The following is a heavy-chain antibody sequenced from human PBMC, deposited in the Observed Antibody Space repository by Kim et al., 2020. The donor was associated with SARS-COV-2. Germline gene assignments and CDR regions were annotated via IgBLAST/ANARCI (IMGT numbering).Heavy chain of an antibody. CDR2: INHSGST. CDR1: GGSFSGYY. V-gene: IGHV4-34*01. J-gene: IGHJ4*02. D-gene: IGHD6-19*01. CDR3: ARGQWLVTFAY. Sequence: SETLSLTCAVYGGSFSGYYWSWIRQPPGKGLEWIGEINHSGSTNYNPSLKSRVTISVDTSKNQFSLKLSSVTAADTAVHYCARGQWLVTFAYLGQGTLVT.